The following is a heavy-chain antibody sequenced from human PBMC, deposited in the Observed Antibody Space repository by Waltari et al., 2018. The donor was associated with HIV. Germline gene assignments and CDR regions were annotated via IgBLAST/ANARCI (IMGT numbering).Heavy chain of an antibody. CDR1: GDSVSSDSAA. Sequence: QVYLQQSGPEMVKPWETLTLDCVISGDSVSSDSAAWNWVRPSPSRGLGWLGRTYLRSKWHEDYAASVKGRIAIDADSAENRFTLHLNHVTPEDTAVYFCVRDAFGLDYWGQGILVTVSS. D-gene: IGHD3-16*01. CDR2: TYLRSKWHE. J-gene: IGHJ4*02. V-gene: IGHV6-1*01. CDR3: VRDAFGLDY.